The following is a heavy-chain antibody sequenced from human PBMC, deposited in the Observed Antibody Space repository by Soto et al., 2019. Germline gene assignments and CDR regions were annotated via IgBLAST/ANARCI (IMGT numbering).Heavy chain of an antibody. CDR1: GGSISSSYY. J-gene: IGHJ5*02. V-gene: IGHV4-59*01. Sequence: SETLSLTCTVSGGSISSSYYWSWIRQPPGKGLEWIGYIYYSGSTSYNPSLKSRVTISVDTSKNQFALRLSSVTAADTAVYYCAREVQYWFDPWGQGTLVTVSS. CDR3: AREVQYWFDP. D-gene: IGHD1-1*01. CDR2: IYYSGST.